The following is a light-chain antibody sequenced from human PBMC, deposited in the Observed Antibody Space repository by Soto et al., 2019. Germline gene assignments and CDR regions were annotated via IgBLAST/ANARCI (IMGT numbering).Light chain of an antibody. J-gene: IGKJ1*01. CDR3: QQYHGYSRQ. CDR1: QSISDS. Sequence: DIQMTQSPSTLSASVGDRVTITCRASQSISDSLAWYQQKPGKAPDLLISDVSSLERGVASRFSGSGSGTEFTLTISSMQPDDFATYYCQQYHGYSRQFGQGTKV. V-gene: IGKV1-5*01. CDR2: DVS.